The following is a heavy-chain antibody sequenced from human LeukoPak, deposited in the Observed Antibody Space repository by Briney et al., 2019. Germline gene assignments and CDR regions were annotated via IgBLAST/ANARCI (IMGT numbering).Heavy chain of an antibody. Sequence: GGSLRLSCVASGFTFSTYGMSWVRQAPGKGLEWVSAISGSGGSTYYADSVKGRFTISRDNSKNTLYLQMNSLRAEDTAVYYCAKDTLRPLWFGELLSFYMDVWGKGTTVTISS. D-gene: IGHD3-10*01. V-gene: IGHV3-23*01. J-gene: IGHJ6*03. CDR1: GFTFSTYG. CDR3: AKDTLRPLWFGELLSFYMDV. CDR2: ISGSGGST.